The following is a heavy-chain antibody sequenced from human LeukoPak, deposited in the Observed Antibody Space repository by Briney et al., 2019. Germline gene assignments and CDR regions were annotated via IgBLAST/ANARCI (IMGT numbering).Heavy chain of an antibody. J-gene: IGHJ4*02. CDR1: GYSFTSYW. V-gene: IGHV5-51*01. D-gene: IGHD3-9*01. CDR2: IYPGDSDT. Sequence: GESLKISCKGSGYSFTSYWIGWVRQMPGKGLEWMGIIYPGDSDTRYSPSFQGLVTISADKSISTAYLQWSSLKASDTAMYYCARATNFDWSNRYFDYWGQGTLVTVSS. CDR3: ARATNFDWSNRYFDY.